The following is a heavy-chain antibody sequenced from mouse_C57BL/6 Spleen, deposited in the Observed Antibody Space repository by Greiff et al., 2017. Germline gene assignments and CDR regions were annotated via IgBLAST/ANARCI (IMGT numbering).Heavy chain of an antibody. CDR1: GYTFTSYW. Sequence: QVHVKQPGAELVKPGASVKMSCKASGYTFTSYWITWVKQRPGQGLEWIGDIYPGSGSTNYNEKFKSKATLTVDTSSSTAYMQLSSLTSEDSAVYYCARNDYDYYFDYWGQGTTLTVSS. J-gene: IGHJ2*01. CDR2: IYPGSGST. D-gene: IGHD2-4*01. V-gene: IGHV1-55*01. CDR3: ARNDYDYYFDY.